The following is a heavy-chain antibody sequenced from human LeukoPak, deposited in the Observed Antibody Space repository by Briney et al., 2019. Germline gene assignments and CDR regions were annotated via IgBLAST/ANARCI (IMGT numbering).Heavy chain of an antibody. CDR2: IYHSGST. CDR1: GGSSRVYY. Sequence: PLETLSLTSAVYGGSSRVYYWSCIRDPPGKRLEWIWEIYHSGSTKYNPSPKSRVTISLDTSTNKFSLMLSSVTAANTAGYYCARHCRPQNYGSGSRIAYNWFDPWGEGTLVTVSS. V-gene: IGHV4-34*01. J-gene: IGHJ5*02. CDR3: ARHCRPQNYGSGSRIAYNWFDP. D-gene: IGHD3-10*01.